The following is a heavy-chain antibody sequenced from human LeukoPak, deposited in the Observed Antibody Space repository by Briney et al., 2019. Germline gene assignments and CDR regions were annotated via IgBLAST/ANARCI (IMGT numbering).Heavy chain of an antibody. D-gene: IGHD3-3*01. CDR1: GFTLSSYG. V-gene: IGHV3-30*02. CDR3: AKDDAADFGVAPNLGYMDV. CDR2: IRYDGSNK. Sequence: PGGSLRLSCAASGFTLSSYGMHWVRQAPGKGLEWVAFIRYDGSNKYYADSVKGRFTISRDNSKNTLYLQMNSLRAEDTAVYYCAKDDAADFGVAPNLGYMDVWGKGTTVTVSS. J-gene: IGHJ6*03.